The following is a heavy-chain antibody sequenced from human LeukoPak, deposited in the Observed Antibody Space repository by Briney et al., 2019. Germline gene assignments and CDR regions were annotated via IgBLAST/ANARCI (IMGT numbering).Heavy chain of an antibody. D-gene: IGHD1-26*01. CDR1: GFTFSDYY. V-gene: IGHV3-7*01. CDR2: INQDGSEN. CDR3: ARDKQVGATTGSWFDP. J-gene: IGHJ5*02. Sequence: GGSLRLSCTASGFTFSDYYMSWVRQAPGKGLEWVAQINQDGSENYYVDSVKGRFTISKDNAKNSLYLQLNSLRAEDTALYHCARDKQVGATTGSWFDPWGQGTLVTVSS.